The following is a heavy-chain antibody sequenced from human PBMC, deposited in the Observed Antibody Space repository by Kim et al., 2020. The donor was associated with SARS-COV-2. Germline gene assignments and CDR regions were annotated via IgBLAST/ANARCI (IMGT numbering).Heavy chain of an antibody. V-gene: IGHV3-43*02. CDR2: ISGDGGST. CDR3: AKVILPLYYYDSSGYGEPAFDY. CDR1: GFTFDDYA. D-gene: IGHD3-22*01. J-gene: IGHJ4*02. Sequence: GGSLRLSCAASGFTFDDYAMHWVRQAPGKGLEWVSLISGDGGSTYYADSVKGRFTISRDNSKNSLYLQMNSLRTEDTALYYCAKVILPLYYYDSSGYGEPAFDYWGQGTLVTVSS.